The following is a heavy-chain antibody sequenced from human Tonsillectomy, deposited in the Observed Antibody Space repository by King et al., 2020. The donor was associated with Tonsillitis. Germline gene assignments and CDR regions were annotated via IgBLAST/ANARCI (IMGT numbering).Heavy chain of an antibody. CDR3: ARGYCTNGICYDAFDI. V-gene: IGHV4-30-4*07. CDR2: IYYSGSP. Sequence: VQLQESGPGLVKPSQTLSLTCAVSGGSISSGDYSWSWIRRPPGKGLEWIGYIYYSGSPYYNPSLKSRVSISIDTSKNQFSLKLSSVTAADTAVYYCARGYCTNGICYDAFDIWGQGTMVTVSS. CDR1: GGSISSGDYS. D-gene: IGHD2-8*01. J-gene: IGHJ3*02.